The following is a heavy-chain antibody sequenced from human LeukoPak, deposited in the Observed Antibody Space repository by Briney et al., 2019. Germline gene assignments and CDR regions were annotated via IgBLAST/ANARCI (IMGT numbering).Heavy chain of an antibody. CDR1: GGSISSSNW. CDR3: ARWYDILTGYPTRYFDY. V-gene: IGHV4-4*02. D-gene: IGHD3-9*01. J-gene: IGHJ4*02. CDR2: IYHSGST. Sequence: SETLSLTCAVSGGSISSSNWWSWVRQPPGKGLEWIGEIYHSGSTNYNPSLKSRVTISVDKSKNQSSLKLSSVTAADTAVYYCARWYDILTGYPTRYFDYWGQGTLVTVSS.